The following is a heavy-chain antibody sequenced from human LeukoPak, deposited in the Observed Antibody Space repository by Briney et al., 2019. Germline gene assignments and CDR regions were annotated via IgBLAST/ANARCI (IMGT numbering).Heavy chain of an antibody. D-gene: IGHD3-9*01. CDR2: ITPSGGST. CDR3: FQAEDGIRDFVPWGYFDY. J-gene: IGHJ4*02. V-gene: IGHV1-46*01. Sequence: ASVKVSCKASGYTFTSHYMHWVRQAPGQGLKWMGIITPSGGSTSYAQKFQGRVTMTRDTSTSSVYMELSSLRSEDTAVYFFFQAEDGIRDFVPWGYFDYWGQGTLVTVSS. CDR1: GYTFTSHY.